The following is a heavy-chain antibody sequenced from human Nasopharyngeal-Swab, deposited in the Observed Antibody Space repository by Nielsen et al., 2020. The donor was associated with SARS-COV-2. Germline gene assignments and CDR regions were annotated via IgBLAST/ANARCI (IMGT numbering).Heavy chain of an antibody. D-gene: IGHD4-17*01. CDR2: IYPGDSDT. Sequence: GESLKISCKGSGYSFTSYWIGWVRQMPGKGLEWMGIIYPGDSDTSYSPSFQGQVTISADKSISTAYLQWSSLKASDTAMYYCARLRYGDYSQYYFDYWGQGTLVTVSS. J-gene: IGHJ4*02. CDR1: GYSFTSYW. V-gene: IGHV5-51*01. CDR3: ARLRYGDYSQYYFDY.